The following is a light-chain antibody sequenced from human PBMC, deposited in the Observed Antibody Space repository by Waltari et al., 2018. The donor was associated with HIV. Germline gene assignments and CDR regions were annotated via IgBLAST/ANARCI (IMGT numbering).Light chain of an antibody. CDR3: QQSFSSPLT. V-gene: IGKV1-39*01. J-gene: IGKJ3*01. CDR2: DAS. Sequence: DIQMTQSPSSLSASVGDSVTITCRASQTVTNKVNWYQQKPGKAPKVLIYDASTLQSGVPSRFRGGGSWTDFTLTITSLQLDDFATYCCQQSFSSPLTVGPGTKVDI. CDR1: QTVTNK.